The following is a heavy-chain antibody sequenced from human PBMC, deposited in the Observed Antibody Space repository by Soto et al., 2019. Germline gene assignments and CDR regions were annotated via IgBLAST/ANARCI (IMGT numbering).Heavy chain of an antibody. Sequence: VQLVESGGGLVQPGGSLRLSCAASGFTFSSYAMSWVRQAPGKGLEWVSAISGNGATAYYADSVKGRFTFSRDNSKNTLFLQMNSLRAEDTAVYYCAKGGFCSGATCYVDYWGQGTLVTVSS. CDR3: AKGGFCSGATCYVDY. V-gene: IGHV3-23*04. CDR2: ISGNGATA. CDR1: GFTFSSYA. J-gene: IGHJ4*02. D-gene: IGHD2-15*01.